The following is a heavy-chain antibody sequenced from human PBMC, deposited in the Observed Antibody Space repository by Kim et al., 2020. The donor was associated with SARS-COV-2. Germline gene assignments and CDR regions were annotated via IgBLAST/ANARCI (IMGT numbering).Heavy chain of an antibody. Sequence: GSGGSTYHEDDTKSRSTIARDNYKKTLYQQMNALRAEDTAVYYCAEAGSYWGQGTLVTVSS. J-gene: IGHJ4*02. CDR3: AEAGSY. V-gene: IGHV3-23*01. D-gene: IGHD3-10*01. CDR2: GSGGST.